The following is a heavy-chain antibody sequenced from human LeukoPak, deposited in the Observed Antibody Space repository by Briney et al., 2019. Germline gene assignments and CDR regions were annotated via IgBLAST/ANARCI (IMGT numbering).Heavy chain of an antibody. CDR3: ARAVGPFDY. CDR2: IWPDGSYK. Sequence: GGSLRLSCATSGFTFSTYGIHWVRQAPREGLEWVAAIWPDGSYKYYADSVKGRFTISRDNSKNTVYLQMNALRDEDTAVYYCARAVGPFDYWGQGTLVTVSS. CDR1: GFTFSTYG. J-gene: IGHJ4*02. V-gene: IGHV3-33*01. D-gene: IGHD3-16*01.